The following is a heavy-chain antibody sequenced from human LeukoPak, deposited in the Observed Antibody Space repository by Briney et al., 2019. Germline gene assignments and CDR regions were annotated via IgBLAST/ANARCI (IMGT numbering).Heavy chain of an antibody. CDR2: INPNSGGT. J-gene: IGHJ4*02. D-gene: IGHD3-10*01. Sequence: ASVKVSCKASGYTFTGYYMHWVRQAPGQGLEWMGWINPNSGGTNHAQKFQGRVTMTRDTSISTAYMELSRLRSDDTAVYYCARDRPLDADDYYGFYYFDYWGQGTLVTVTS. CDR3: ARDRPLDADDYYGFYYFDY. V-gene: IGHV1-2*02. CDR1: GYTFTGYY.